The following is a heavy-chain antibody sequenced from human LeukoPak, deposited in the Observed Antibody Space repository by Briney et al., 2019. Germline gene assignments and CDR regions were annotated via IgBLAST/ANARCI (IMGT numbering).Heavy chain of an antibody. V-gene: IGHV3-66*02. CDR2: IYSGGST. J-gene: IGHJ6*03. CDR3: ARDIVVVPAAIVERVGYMDV. D-gene: IGHD2-2*02. Sequence: GGSLRLSCAASGFTVSSNYMSWVRQAPGKGLEWVSVIYSGGSTYYADSVKGRFTISRDNSKNMLYLQMNSLRAEDTAVYYCARDIVVVPAAIVERVGYMDVWGKGTTVTVSS. CDR1: GFTVSSNY.